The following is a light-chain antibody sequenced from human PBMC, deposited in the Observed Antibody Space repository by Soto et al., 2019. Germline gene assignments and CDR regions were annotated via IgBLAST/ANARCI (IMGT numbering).Light chain of an antibody. J-gene: IGKJ3*01. CDR3: QHHGGSPLFT. Sequence: EIVLTQSPGTLSLSPGERATLSCRASQSVSTYLNWYQQRPGQAPRLLIYGASSRATGIPDRFSGSGSGTDFTLTISRLEPEDFAVYYCQHHGGSPLFTFGPGTKLDIK. CDR1: QSVSTY. CDR2: GAS. V-gene: IGKV3-20*01.